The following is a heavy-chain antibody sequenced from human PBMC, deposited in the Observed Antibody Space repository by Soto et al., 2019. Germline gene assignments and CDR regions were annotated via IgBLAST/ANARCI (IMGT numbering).Heavy chain of an antibody. CDR2: IRSKAYGGTT. CDR1: GFTFGDYA. J-gene: IGHJ4*02. V-gene: IGHV3-49*03. CDR3: SRDRFREWLATFDY. D-gene: IGHD6-19*01. Sequence: GGSLRLSCTGSGFTFGDYAMSWFRQAPGKGLEWVGFIRSKAYGGTTIYAASVKDRFTISRDDSQSIAYLQMNSLKTEDTAVYYCSRDRFREWLATFDYWGQGTLVTVSS.